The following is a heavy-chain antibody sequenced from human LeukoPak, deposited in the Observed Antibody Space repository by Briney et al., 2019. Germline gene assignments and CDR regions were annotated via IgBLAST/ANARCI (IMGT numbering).Heavy chain of an antibody. CDR3: AKARGNYYDSSGYYQAPLDY. D-gene: IGHD3-22*01. V-gene: IGHV3-23*01. Sequence: GGSLRLSCAASGFTFSSYVMSWVRQAPGKGLEWVSAISGSGGSTYYADSVKGRFTISRDNSKNTLYLQMNSLRAEDTAVYYCAKARGNYYDSSGYYQAPLDYWGQGTLVTVSS. CDR2: ISGSGGST. J-gene: IGHJ4*02. CDR1: GFTFSSYV.